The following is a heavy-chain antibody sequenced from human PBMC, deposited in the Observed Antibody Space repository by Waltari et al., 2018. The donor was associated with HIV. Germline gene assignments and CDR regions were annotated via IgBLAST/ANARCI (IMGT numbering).Heavy chain of an antibody. D-gene: IGHD2-8*01. CDR1: GYSYSTYS. J-gene: IGHJ4*02. Sequence: EVQLVQSGAEVEKTGESLKTSCKSSGYSYSTYSSGWVRQMPGTGLAWRGSIDPGDSDTRYSPSFQGQITISADKSIRTAYLQWSSLKASDTAIYYCTKGMYANQDYFDNWGQGTLVTVSS. CDR3: TKGMYANQDYFDN. CDR2: IDPGDSDT. V-gene: IGHV5-51*03.